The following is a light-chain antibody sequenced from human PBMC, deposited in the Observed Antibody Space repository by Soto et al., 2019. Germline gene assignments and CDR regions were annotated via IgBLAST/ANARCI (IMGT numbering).Light chain of an antibody. Sequence: QSVLTQPPSVSGSPGQSVTISCTGTRSDIGGYNYVSWYQQLPGKAPKLMIYDVSKRPSGVPDRFSGSNSGNTASLTISGLQAEDEADYYCCSYAGTTHVFGTGTKVTVL. CDR1: RSDIGGYNY. V-gene: IGLV2-11*01. CDR3: CSYAGTTHV. CDR2: DVS. J-gene: IGLJ1*01.